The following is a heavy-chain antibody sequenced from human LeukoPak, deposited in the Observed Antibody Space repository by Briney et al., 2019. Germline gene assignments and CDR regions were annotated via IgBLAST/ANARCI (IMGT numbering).Heavy chain of an antibody. Sequence: GVSLRLSCTVSGFTVSSNSMSWVRQAPGKGLEWVSFIYSDNTHYSDSVKGRFTISRDNSNNTLFLHLNSLRGEDTAVYYCTRNSGWYGLSWGQGTLVTVSS. CDR1: GFTVSSNS. CDR3: TRNSGWYGLS. CDR2: IYSDNT. D-gene: IGHD6-19*01. V-gene: IGHV3-53*01. J-gene: IGHJ1*01.